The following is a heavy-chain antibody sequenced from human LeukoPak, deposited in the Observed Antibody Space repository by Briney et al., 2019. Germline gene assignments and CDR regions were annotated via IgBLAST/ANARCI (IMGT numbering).Heavy chain of an antibody. V-gene: IGHV1-69*01. CDR2: IIPIFGTA. CDR1: GGTFSSYA. J-gene: IGHJ4*02. CDR3: ARVRDDDRVAVAGTEDY. Sequence: SVKVSCKASGGTFSSYAISWVRQAPGQGLEWMGGIIPIFGTANYAQKFQGRVTITADESTSTAYMELSSLRSEDTAVYYCARVRDDDRVAVAGTEDYWGQGTLVTVSS. D-gene: IGHD6-19*01.